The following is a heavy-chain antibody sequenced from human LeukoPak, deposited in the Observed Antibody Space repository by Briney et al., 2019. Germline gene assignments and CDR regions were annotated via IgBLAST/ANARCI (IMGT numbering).Heavy chain of an antibody. V-gene: IGHV1-69*13. Sequence: ASVKVSCKASGGTFSSYAISWVRQAPGQGLEWMGGIIPIFGTANYAQKFQGRVTITADESTSTAYMELSSLRSEDTAVYYCARAGVVVVPAAMILGGYHYGMDVWGKGTTVTVSS. CDR3: ARAGVVVVPAAMILGGYHYGMDV. CDR2: IIPIFGTA. CDR1: GGTFSSYA. D-gene: IGHD2-2*01. J-gene: IGHJ6*04.